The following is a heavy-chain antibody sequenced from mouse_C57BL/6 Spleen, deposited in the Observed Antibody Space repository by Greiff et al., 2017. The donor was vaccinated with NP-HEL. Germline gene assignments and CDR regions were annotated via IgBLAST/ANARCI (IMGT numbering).Heavy chain of an antibody. D-gene: IGHD1-1*01. CDR3: SSYGSSLWYFDV. V-gene: IGHV1-55*01. CDR2: IYPGSGST. J-gene: IGHJ1*03. CDR1: GYTFTSYW. Sequence: QVQLQQPGAELVKPGASVKMSCKASGYTFTSYWITWVKQRPGQGLEWIGDIYPGSGSTNYNEKFKSKATLTVDTSSSTAYMQLSSLTSEDSAVYYCSSYGSSLWYFDVWGTGTTVTVSS.